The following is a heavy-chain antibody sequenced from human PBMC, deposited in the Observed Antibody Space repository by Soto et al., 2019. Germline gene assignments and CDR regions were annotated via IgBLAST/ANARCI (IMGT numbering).Heavy chain of an antibody. CDR1: GFTFSSYE. Sequence: GGSLRLSCAASGFTFSSYEMNWVRQDPGKGLEWVSYISISGSTIYYADSVKGRFTISRDNAKNSLYLQMNSLRAEDTAVYYCARETVVVVAAQDYYGMDVWGKGNTVIVSP. V-gene: IGHV3-48*03. J-gene: IGHJ6*04. D-gene: IGHD2-15*01. CDR2: ISISGSTI. CDR3: ARETVVVVAAQDYYGMDV.